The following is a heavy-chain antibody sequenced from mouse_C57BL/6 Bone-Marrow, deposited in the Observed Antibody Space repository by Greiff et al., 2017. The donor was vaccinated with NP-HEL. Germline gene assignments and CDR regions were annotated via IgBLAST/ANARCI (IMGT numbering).Heavy chain of an antibody. CDR3: ARGDDGYYVDY. CDR1: GYAFSSSW. J-gene: IGHJ2*01. D-gene: IGHD2-3*01. CDR2: IYPGDGDT. Sequence: QVQLQQSGPELVKPGASVKISCKASGYAFSSSWMNWVKQRPGKGLEWIGRIYPGDGDTNYNGKFKGKATLTADKSSSTAYMQLKSLTSEDSAVYYCARGDDGYYVDYWGQGTTLTVSS. V-gene: IGHV1-82*01.